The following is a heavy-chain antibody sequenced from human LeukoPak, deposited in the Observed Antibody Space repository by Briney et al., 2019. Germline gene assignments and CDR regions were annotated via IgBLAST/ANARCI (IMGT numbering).Heavy chain of an antibody. CDR1: GFTFISYW. CDR3: ARGRTNVVY. J-gene: IGHJ4*02. V-gene: IGHV3-7*01. D-gene: IGHD1-1*01. CDR2: IEQNGSEK. Sequence: GGSLRLSCAASGFTFISYWMSWVRQAPGQGLEWVANIEQNGSEKYYVDSVKGRFTISKDNTKNSLYLQMNSLRAEDTAVYYCARGRTNVVYWGQGTLVTVFS.